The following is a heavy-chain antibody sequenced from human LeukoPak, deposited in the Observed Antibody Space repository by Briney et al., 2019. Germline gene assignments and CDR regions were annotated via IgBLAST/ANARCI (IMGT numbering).Heavy chain of an antibody. Sequence: SETLSLTCTVSGGSISSGDYYWSWIRQPPGKGLEWIGYIYYSGSTYYNPSLKSRVTISVDTSKNQFSLKLSSVTAADTAVYYCARGRLIYCSGGSCYTRRFDPWGQGTLVTVSS. CDR1: GGSISSGDYY. J-gene: IGHJ5*02. CDR2: IYYSGST. CDR3: ARGRLIYCSGGSCYTRRFDP. D-gene: IGHD2-15*01. V-gene: IGHV4-30-4*01.